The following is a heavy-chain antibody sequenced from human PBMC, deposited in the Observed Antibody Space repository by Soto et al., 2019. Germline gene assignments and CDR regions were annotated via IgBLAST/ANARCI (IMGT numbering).Heavy chain of an antibody. J-gene: IGHJ6*02. CDR2: IVVGSDNT. V-gene: IGHV1-58*01. Sequence: QMQLVQSGPEVKKPGTSLKVSCKASGFTLSSSAVQWVRQARGQGLEWIGWIVVGSDNTNYAQKFQERVTITRDMSTCTGYMEVSSLRSEDTATDSCAAAILGQPPSYDVTDVWGQGTPVTVSS. CDR3: AAAILGQPPSYDVTDV. D-gene: IGHD1-26*01. CDR1: GFTLSSSA.